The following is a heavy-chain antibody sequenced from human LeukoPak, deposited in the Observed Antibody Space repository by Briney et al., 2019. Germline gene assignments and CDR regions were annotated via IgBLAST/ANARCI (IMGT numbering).Heavy chain of an antibody. CDR1: GGSISTSSYY. D-gene: IGHD3-10*01. V-gene: IGHV4-39*07. Sequence: SETLSLTCTVSGGSISTSSYYWGWIRQPPGKGLECIGNIYYSGSTYYNPSLKSRVTISVDTSKNQLSLKLSSVTAADTAVYYCARGGYYGSGNDFRFDPWGQGTLVTVSS. CDR3: ARGGYYGSGNDFRFDP. CDR2: IYYSGST. J-gene: IGHJ5*02.